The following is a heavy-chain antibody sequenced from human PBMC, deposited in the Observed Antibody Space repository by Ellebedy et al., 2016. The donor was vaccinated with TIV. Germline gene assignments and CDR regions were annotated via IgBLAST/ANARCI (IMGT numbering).Heavy chain of an antibody. Sequence: MPSETLSLTCTVSGGSISSYYWSWIRQPPGKGLEWIGYIYYSWSTNYNPSLKSRVTLSVDTSKNQLSQKLSSVTAADTAVYYCARGYSSGGYNWFDPWGQGTLVTVSS. D-gene: IGHD6-19*01. V-gene: IGHV4-59*01. J-gene: IGHJ5*02. CDR3: ARGYSSGGYNWFDP. CDR2: IYYSWST. CDR1: GGSISSYY.